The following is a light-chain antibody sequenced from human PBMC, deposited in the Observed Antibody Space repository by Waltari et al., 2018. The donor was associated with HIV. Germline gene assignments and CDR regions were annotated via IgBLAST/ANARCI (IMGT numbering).Light chain of an antibody. J-gene: IGLJ3*02. Sequence: NFMLTQPHSVSESPGKTVTISCTRTSGSIASNDVQWSQPRPGSSPTTVIYEDNQRPSGVPDRFSGSIDSSSNSASLTISGLKTEDEADYYCQSYDSSNQGVFGGGTKLTVL. CDR3: QSYDSSNQGV. V-gene: IGLV6-57*01. CDR2: EDN. CDR1: SGSIASND.